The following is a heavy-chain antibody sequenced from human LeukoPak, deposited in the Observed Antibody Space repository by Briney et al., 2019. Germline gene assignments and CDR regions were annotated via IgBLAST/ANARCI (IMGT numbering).Heavy chain of an antibody. V-gene: IGHV3-23*01. CDR2: ISESGGST. CDR1: GFTFSNYA. CDR3: ARDLNDLLQNYRSTWYPADY. J-gene: IGHJ4*02. Sequence: GGSLRLSCVASGFTFSNYAMSWVRQAPGKGLEWVSVISESGGSTYYADSVKGRFTISRDNSKNTLYLQMNSLRAEDTAVYYCARDLNDLLQNYRSTWYPADYWGQGTLVTVSS. D-gene: IGHD6-13*01.